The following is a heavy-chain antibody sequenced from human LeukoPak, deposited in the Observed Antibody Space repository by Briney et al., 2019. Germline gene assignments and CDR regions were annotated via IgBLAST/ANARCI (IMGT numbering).Heavy chain of an antibody. CDR1: GGSISSSSYY. V-gene: IGHV4-39*07. CDR3: ARVLTYYDFWSGYSHFDY. D-gene: IGHD3-3*01. CDR2: IYYSGST. J-gene: IGHJ4*02. Sequence: PSETLSLTCTVSGGSISSSSYYWGWIRQPPGKGLEWIGSIYYSGSTYYNPSLKSRVTISVDTSKNQFSLKLSSVTAADTAVYYCARVLTYYDFWSGYSHFDYWGQGTLVTVSS.